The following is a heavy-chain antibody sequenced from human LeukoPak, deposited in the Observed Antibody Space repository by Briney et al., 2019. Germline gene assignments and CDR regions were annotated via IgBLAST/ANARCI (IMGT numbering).Heavy chain of an antibody. CDR3: ARRYFGGRVY. CDR2: IYYSGST. V-gene: IGHV4-31*03. J-gene: IGHJ4*02. Sequence: SETLSLTCTVSGGSISSGGYYWSWIRQHPGKGLEWIGYIYYSGSTYYNPSLKSRFTISVDTSKNQFSLKLSSVTAADTAVYYCARRYFGGRVYWGQGTLVTVSS. D-gene: IGHD3-9*01. CDR1: GGSISSGGYY.